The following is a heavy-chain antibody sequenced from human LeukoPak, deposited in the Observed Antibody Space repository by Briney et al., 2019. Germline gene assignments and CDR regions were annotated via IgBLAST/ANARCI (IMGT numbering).Heavy chain of an antibody. CDR1: GYTFTSYD. CDR3: ARDAGEWLLLPDYFDY. Sequence: ASVKVSCKASGYTFTSYDINWVRQATGQGLEWMGWISAYNGNTNYAQKLQGRVTMTTDTSTSTAYMELRSLRSDDTAVYYCARDAGEWLLLPDYFDYWGQGTLVTVSS. V-gene: IGHV1-18*01. D-gene: IGHD3-22*01. J-gene: IGHJ4*02. CDR2: ISAYNGNT.